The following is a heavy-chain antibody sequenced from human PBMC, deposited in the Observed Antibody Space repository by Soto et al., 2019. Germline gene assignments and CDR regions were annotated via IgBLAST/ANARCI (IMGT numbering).Heavy chain of an antibody. CDR2: IGGSGGST. J-gene: IGHJ4*02. CDR1: GFTFSSYA. Sequence: EVQLLESGGGLVQPGGPLRLSCAASGFTFSSYAMSWVPQAPGKGLDWVSAIGGSGGSTYYADSVKGRFTISRDNSKNTLYLQMNSLRAEDTAVYYCAPHLWFGELYYWGQGTLVTVSS. V-gene: IGHV3-23*01. D-gene: IGHD3-10*01. CDR3: APHLWFGELYY.